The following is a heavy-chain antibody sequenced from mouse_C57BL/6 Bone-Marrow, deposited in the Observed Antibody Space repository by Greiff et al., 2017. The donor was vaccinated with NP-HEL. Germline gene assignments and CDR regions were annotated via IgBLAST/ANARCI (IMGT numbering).Heavy chain of an antibody. V-gene: IGHV1-69*01. Sequence: VQLQQSGAELVMPGASVKLSCKASGYTFTSYWMHWVKQRPGQGLEWIGEIDPSDSYTNYNQKFKGKSTLTVDKSSSTAYMQLSSLTSEDSAVYYCAREGGNYRYFDVWGTGTTVTVSS. J-gene: IGHJ1*03. CDR1: GYTFTSYW. CDR3: AREGGNYRYFDV. D-gene: IGHD2-1*01. CDR2: IDPSDSYT.